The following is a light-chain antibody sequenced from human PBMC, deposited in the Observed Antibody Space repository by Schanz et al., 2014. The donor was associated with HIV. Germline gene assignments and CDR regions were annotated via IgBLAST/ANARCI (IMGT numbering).Light chain of an antibody. CDR3: SSYTSSSTQVV. CDR1: SSDVGGYNY. Sequence: QSALTQHASVSGSPGQSITISCTGTSSDVGGYNYVSWYQQHPGKAPKLMIYDVSNRPSGVSNRFSGSKSGNTASLTISGLQAEDEADYYCSSYTSSSTQVVFGGGTKLTVL. J-gene: IGLJ2*01. V-gene: IGLV2-14*03. CDR2: DVS.